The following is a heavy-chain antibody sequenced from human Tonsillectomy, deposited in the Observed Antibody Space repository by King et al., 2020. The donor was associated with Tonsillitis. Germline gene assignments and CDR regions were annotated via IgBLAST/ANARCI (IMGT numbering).Heavy chain of an antibody. V-gene: IGHV4-38-2*01. CDR2: GSYSGNT. CDR1: GYSISSSYY. D-gene: IGHD5-24*01. Sequence: QLQESGPGLVKPSETLSLTCFVSGYSISSSYYWGWIRQPPGKGLEWIGSGSYSGNTYYNPSLKSRVTISVDSSKNHFSLNLTSVTASDTAMYYCANLREGLQLDAFDVWGQGTMVTVSS. CDR3: ANLREGLQLDAFDV. J-gene: IGHJ3*01.